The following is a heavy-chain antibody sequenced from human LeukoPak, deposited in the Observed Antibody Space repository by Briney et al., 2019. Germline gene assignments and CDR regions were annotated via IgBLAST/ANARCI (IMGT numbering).Heavy chain of an antibody. CDR1: GGSISSSSYY. J-gene: IGHJ6*03. CDR3: ARTFYGSGIRLFYYYYMDV. Sequence: SETLSLTCTVSGGSISSSSYYWGWIRQPPGKGLEWIGSIYYSGSTYYNPSLRSRVTISVDTSKNQFSLKLSSVTAADTAVYYCARTFYGSGIRLFYYYYMDVWGKGTTVTISS. CDR2: IYYSGST. V-gene: IGHV4-39*07. D-gene: IGHD3-10*01.